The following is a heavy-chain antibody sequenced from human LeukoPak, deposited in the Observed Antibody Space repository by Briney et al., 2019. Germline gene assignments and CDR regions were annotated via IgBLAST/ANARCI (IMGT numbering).Heavy chain of an antibody. CDR1: GYTFTSYD. J-gene: IGHJ6*02. D-gene: IGHD5-12*01. CDR2: MNPNIGNT. Sequence: AASVKVSCKASGYTFTSYDINCVRQATGQGLEWMGWMNPNIGNTGYAQKFQGRVTLTTNTSISTAYMELSSLRSEDTAVYYCAREVATDYYYYYGMDVWGQGTTVTVSS. CDR3: AREVATDYYYYYGMDV. V-gene: IGHV1-8*01.